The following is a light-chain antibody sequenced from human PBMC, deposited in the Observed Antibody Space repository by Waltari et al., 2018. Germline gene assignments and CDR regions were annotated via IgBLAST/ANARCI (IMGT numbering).Light chain of an antibody. CDR1: DLPKKY. J-gene: IGLJ3*02. CDR2: EDT. CDR3: YSTDSSGNHRV. V-gene: IGLV3-10*01. Sequence: SYELTQPPSVSVSPGQTARITCSGADLPKKYAFWYQQQPGQAPVVVIYEDTKRPSGIPERFSGSSSGTMATFTISGAQVEDEADYYCYSTDSSGNHRVFGRGTKLTVL.